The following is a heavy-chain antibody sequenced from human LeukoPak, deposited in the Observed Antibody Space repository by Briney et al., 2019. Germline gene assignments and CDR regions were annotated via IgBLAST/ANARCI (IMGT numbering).Heavy chain of an antibody. CDR1: GGSISSYY. Sequence: SETLSLTCTVSGGSISSYYWSWIRQPAGKGLEWIGRIYTSGSTKYNPSLHSRVTMSVDKFKNQFPLKLSSVTAADTAVYYCARWGSGSYPDYYYYYMDVWGKGTTVTVSS. D-gene: IGHD3-10*01. J-gene: IGHJ6*03. CDR2: IYTSGST. CDR3: ARWGSGSYPDYYYYYMDV. V-gene: IGHV4-4*07.